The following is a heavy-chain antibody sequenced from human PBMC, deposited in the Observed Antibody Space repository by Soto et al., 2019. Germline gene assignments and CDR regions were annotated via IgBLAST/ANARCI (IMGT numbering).Heavy chain of an antibody. CDR2: IYHSGST. V-gene: IGHV4-38-2*02. D-gene: IGHD3-22*01. J-gene: IGHJ4*02. CDR3: ARGYYESSDYFVGSPIFDY. Sequence: SETLSLTCTVSGYSIRNGYYWGWIRQPPGKGLEWIGTIYHSGSTYYNPSLKSRVTISVDASENHFSLKLSSVTAADTAVYYCARGYYESSDYFVGSPIFDYWGQGSLVTVSS. CDR1: GYSIRNGYY.